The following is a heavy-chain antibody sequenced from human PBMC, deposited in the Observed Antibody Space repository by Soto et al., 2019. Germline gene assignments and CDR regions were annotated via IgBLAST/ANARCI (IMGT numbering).Heavy chain of an antibody. CDR2: INPSGGST. CDR3: ARCHYYDSSGYSSGEKYYFDY. D-gene: IGHD3-22*01. V-gene: IGHV1-46*03. CDR1: GYTFTSYY. J-gene: IGHJ4*02. Sequence: GASVKVSCKASGYTFTSYYMHWVRQAPGQGLEWMGIINPSGGSTSYAQKFQGRVTMTRDTSTSTVYMELSSLRSEDTAVYYCARCHYYDSSGYSSGEKYYFDYWGQGTLVTVS.